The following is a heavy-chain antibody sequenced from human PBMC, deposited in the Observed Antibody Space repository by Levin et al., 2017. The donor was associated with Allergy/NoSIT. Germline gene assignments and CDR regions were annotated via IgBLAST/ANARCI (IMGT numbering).Heavy chain of an antibody. CDR3: AKHGDPRGYYYCSYMDI. CDR1: GFTFSSYA. J-gene: IGHJ6*03. CDR2: ISGSGSNT. V-gene: IGHV3-23*01. Sequence: GESLKISCAASGFTFSSYAMSWVRQAPGKGLEWVSPISGSGSNTYYVDSVKGRFTISRDNSKNTLYLQMTSLRAEDTAVYYCAKHGDPRGYYYCSYMDIWGKGTTVTVSS. D-gene: IGHD3-10*01.